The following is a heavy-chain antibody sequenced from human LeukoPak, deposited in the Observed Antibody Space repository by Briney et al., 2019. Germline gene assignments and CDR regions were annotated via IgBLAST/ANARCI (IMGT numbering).Heavy chain of an antibody. Sequence: GGSLRLSCAASGFTFSSYAMTWVRQAPGKGLEWVSTISGGGNTYYADSVKGRFTVSRDNSKKTLFLQMSSLRAEDTALYYCVKDSVGLPWFGDYGVDVWGQGTTDTVSS. CDR3: VKDSVGLPWFGDYGVDV. J-gene: IGHJ6*02. CDR2: ISGGGNT. V-gene: IGHV3-23*01. CDR1: GFTFSSYA. D-gene: IGHD3-10*01.